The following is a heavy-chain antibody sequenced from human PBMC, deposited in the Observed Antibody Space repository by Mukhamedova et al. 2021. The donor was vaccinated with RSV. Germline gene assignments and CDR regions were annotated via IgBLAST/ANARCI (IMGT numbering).Heavy chain of an antibody. V-gene: IGHV3-23*01. CDR2: ISANGGTT. D-gene: IGHD3-16*01. Sequence: EWVSLISANGGTTHYADSVKGRFTISRDNSKKTLFLHMSSLRVEDTAVYYCARQFRIIYWGQGTLVAVCS. J-gene: IGHJ4*02. CDR3: ARQFRIIY.